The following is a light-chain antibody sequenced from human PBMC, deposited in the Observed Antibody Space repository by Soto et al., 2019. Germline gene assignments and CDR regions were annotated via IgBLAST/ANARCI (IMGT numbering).Light chain of an antibody. CDR1: HIGGKP. CDR3: QVWDSSRDHPV. Sequence: ATAQMARFSCGGNHIGGKPVHWSQQKPGQDPVLVIYSDSNRPSGIPERFSGSNPGNTATLTISRIEAGDETEYYCQVWDSSRDHPVFGGGTKVTVL. CDR2: SDS. J-gene: IGLJ3*02. V-gene: IGLV3-12*02.